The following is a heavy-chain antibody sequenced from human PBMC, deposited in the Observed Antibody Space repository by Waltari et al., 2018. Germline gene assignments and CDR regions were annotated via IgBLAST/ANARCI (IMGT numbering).Heavy chain of an antibody. CDR2: IYHNGMS. CDR3: ARDILLPGASLYFDF. D-gene: IGHD1-26*01. V-gene: IGHV4-59*02. Sequence: QVQLQESGPRLVKPSETLSLTCPVSGGSVSSHYWSCIQQAPEQGREWIVQIYHNGMSNYYSAFKCRGSMSVDTSKIQFSLTLRSVTAADTAVYYCARDILLPGASLYFDFWGQGMLVTVSS. J-gene: IGHJ4*02. CDR1: GGSVSSHY.